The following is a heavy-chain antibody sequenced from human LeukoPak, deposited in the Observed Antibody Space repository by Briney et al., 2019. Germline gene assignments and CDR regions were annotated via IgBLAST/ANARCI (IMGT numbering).Heavy chain of an antibody. CDR1: GFTFSTYA. J-gene: IGHJ4*02. CDR3: ATYSSSWYCFDY. CDR2: ISGSGGST. Sequence: GGSLRLSCSASGFTFSTYAMTWVRQAPGKGLEWVSAISGSGGSTYYADSVKGRFTISRDNSKNTLYLQMNSLRAEDTAVYYCATYSSSWYCFDYWGQGTLVTVSS. D-gene: IGHD6-13*01. V-gene: IGHV3-23*01.